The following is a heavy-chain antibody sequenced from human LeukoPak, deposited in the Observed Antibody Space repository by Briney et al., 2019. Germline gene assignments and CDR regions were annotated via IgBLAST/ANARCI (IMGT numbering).Heavy chain of an antibody. Sequence: QAGGSLRLSCAASGFTFSSYAMSWVRQAPGKGLEWVSCISGSGGSTYYADSVKGRFTISRDNSKNTLYLQMNSLRAEDTAVYYCAKGRHNYDILTGFYNGFDYRGQGSLVTVSS. CDR2: ISGSGGST. CDR1: GFTFSSYA. CDR3: AKGRHNYDILTGFYNGFDY. V-gene: IGHV3-23*01. D-gene: IGHD3-9*01. J-gene: IGHJ4*02.